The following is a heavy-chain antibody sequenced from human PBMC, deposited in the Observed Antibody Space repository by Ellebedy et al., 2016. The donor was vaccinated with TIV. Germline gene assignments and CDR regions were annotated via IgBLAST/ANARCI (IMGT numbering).Heavy chain of an antibody. Sequence: SGPTLVXPTQTLTLTCTFSGFSLSTSGVGVGWIRQPPGKALEWLALIYWNDDKRYSPSLKSRLTITKDTSKNQVVLTMTNIDPVDTATYYCAHLRYFDWLLPEPYYFDYWGQGTLVTVSS. CDR1: GFSLSTSGVG. CDR3: AHLRYFDWLLPEPYYFDY. CDR2: IYWNDDK. V-gene: IGHV2-5*01. D-gene: IGHD3-9*01. J-gene: IGHJ4*02.